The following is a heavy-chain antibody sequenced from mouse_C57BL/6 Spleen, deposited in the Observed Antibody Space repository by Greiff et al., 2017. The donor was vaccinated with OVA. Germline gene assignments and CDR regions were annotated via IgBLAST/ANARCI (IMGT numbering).Heavy chain of an antibody. CDR2: INPNNGGT. Sequence: LVKPGASVKMSCKASGYTFTDYNMHWVKQSHGKSLEWIGYINPNNGGTSYNQKFKGKATLTVNKSSSTAYMELRSLTSEDSAVYYCAPITTVVATDWYFDVWGTGTTVTVSS. CDR1: GYTFTDYN. V-gene: IGHV1-22*01. J-gene: IGHJ1*03. D-gene: IGHD1-1*01. CDR3: APITTVVATDWYFDV.